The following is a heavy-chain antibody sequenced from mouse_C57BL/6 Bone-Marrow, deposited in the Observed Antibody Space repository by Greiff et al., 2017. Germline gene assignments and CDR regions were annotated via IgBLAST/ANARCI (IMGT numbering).Heavy chain of an antibody. CDR2: IDPETGGT. D-gene: IGHD2-10*01. CDR1: GYTFTDYE. Sequence: VQLQQSGAELVRPGASVTLSCKASGYTFTDYEMHWVKQTPVHGLEWIGAIDPETGGTAYNQKFKGKAILTADKSSSTAYMVLRSLTSEDSAVYYCTNPPSYYSYYFDYWGQGTTLTVSS. J-gene: IGHJ2*01. CDR3: TNPPSYYSYYFDY. V-gene: IGHV1-15*01.